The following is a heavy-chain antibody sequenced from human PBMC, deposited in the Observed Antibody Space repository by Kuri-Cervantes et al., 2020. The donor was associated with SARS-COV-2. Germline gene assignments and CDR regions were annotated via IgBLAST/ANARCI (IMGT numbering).Heavy chain of an antibody. V-gene: IGHV1-3*01. Sequence: ASVKVSCKASGYTFTSYAMHWVRQAPGQRLEWMGWINAGNGNTKYSQKFQGRVTITRDTSASTAYMELSSPRSEDTAVYYCAREYYDSSGYYYYYYYGMDVWAKGPRSPSP. CDR2: INAGNGNT. D-gene: IGHD3-22*01. J-gene: IGHJ6*02. CDR1: GYTFTSYA. CDR3: AREYYDSSGYYYYYYYGMDV.